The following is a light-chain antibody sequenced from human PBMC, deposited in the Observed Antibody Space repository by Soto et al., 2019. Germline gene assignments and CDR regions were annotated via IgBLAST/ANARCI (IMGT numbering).Light chain of an antibody. CDR1: QGVSSY. CDR2: DAS. CDR3: QQRSNWTIT. Sequence: EIVLTHAPASLCLSPRGRATPSXXASQGVSSYLAWYQQKPGQAPRLLIYDASNRATGIPARFSGSGPGTDFTLTISSLEPEDFAVYYCQQRSNWTITFGQGTRLET. J-gene: IGKJ5*01. V-gene: IGKV3D-11*01.